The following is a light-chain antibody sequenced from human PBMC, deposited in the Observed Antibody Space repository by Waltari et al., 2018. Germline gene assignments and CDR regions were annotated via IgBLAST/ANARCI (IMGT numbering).Light chain of an antibody. J-gene: IGKJ4*01. CDR1: QSINTY. CDR2: AAS. Sequence: DIQMTQSPSSLSASVGDRVTITCRESQSINTYLNWYQQKPGKAPKHLIYAASSLKSGVPSRFSGSGSGTDFTLTISSLQPEDFATYYCQQSYSSPLTFGGGTKVEI. V-gene: IGKV1-39*01. CDR3: QQSYSSPLT.